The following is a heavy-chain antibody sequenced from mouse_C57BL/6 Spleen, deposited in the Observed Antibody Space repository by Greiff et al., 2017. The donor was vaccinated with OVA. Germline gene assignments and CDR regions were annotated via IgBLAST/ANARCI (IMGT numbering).Heavy chain of an antibody. CDR2: IRYDGSN. V-gene: IGHV3-6*01. CDR3: VRDRTYDGNYGGYFDV. Sequence: DVKLQESGPGLVKPSQSLSLTCSVTGYSITGGYYWNWIRQFPGNQLEWMRYIRYDGSNNYNPSLKNRISITRDTYKNQFFLKLNCVTTEDTATDYCVRDRTYDGNYGGYFDVWGTGTTVTVSS. D-gene: IGHD2-10*01. J-gene: IGHJ1*03. CDR1: GYSITGGYY.